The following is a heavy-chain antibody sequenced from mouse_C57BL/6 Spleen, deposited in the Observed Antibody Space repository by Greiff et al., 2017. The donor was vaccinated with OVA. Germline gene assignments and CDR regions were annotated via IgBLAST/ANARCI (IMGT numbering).Heavy chain of an antibody. Sequence: EVQRVESGGDLVKPGGSLKLSCAASGFTFSSYGMSWVRQTPDKRLEWVATISSGGSYTYYPDSVKGRFTISRDNAKNTLYLQMSSLKSEDTAMYYCARRGDGGWFAYWGQGTLVTVSA. J-gene: IGHJ3*01. CDR3: ARRGDGGWFAY. CDR1: GFTFSSYG. CDR2: ISSGGSYT. V-gene: IGHV5-6*01.